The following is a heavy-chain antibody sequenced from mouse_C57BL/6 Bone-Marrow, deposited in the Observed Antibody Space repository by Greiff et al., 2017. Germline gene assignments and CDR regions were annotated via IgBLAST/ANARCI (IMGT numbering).Heavy chain of an antibody. J-gene: IGHJ2*01. CDR1: GYTFTDYY. D-gene: IGHD1-3*01. CDR2: IYPGSGNT. Sequence: VQLQQSGAELVRPGASVKLSCKASGYTFTDYYINWVKQRPGQGLEWIARIYPGSGNTYYNEKFKGKATLTAEKSSSTAYMQLSSLTSEDSAVYFCARGEWAFDYWGQGTTLTVSS. V-gene: IGHV1-76*01. CDR3: ARGEWAFDY.